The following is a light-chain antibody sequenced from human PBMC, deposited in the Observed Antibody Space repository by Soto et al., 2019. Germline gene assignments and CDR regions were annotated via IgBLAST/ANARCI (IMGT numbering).Light chain of an antibody. CDR1: QSIGRY. J-gene: IGKJ1*01. CDR2: AAS. Sequence: DIQMTQSPSSLSASVGDRVTITCRASQSIGRYLNWYQQKPGKAPKFLIYAASSLQSGVPSRFGGSGSGTDFTRTITSLQPEDFATYFCQQSYSTPRTFGQGTKVEIK. CDR3: QQSYSTPRT. V-gene: IGKV1-39*01.